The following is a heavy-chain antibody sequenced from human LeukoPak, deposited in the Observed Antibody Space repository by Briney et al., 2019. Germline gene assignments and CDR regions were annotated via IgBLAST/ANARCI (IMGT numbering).Heavy chain of an antibody. CDR2: IYHSGST. Sequence: PSQTLSLTCTVSGGSISSGGYYWSWIRQPPGKGLEWIGYIYHSGSTYYNPSLKSRVTISVDTSKNQFSLKLSSVTAADTAVYYCASSSGSYGTFDYWGQGTLVTVSS. D-gene: IGHD1-26*01. CDR1: GGSISSGGYY. V-gene: IGHV4-30-2*02. CDR3: ASSSGSYGTFDY. J-gene: IGHJ4*02.